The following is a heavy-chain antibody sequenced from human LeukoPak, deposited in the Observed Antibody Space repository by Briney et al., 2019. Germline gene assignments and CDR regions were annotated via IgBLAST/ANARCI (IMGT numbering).Heavy chain of an antibody. D-gene: IGHD6-13*01. Sequence: SETLSLTCTVSGYSISSGYYWGWIRQPPGKGLEWIGSIYYSGSTYYNPSLKSRVTISVDTSKNQFSLKLSSVTAADTAVYYCARHRIAAAETNWFDPWGQGTLVTVSS. V-gene: IGHV4-38-2*02. CDR2: IYYSGST. CDR1: GYSISSGYY. J-gene: IGHJ5*02. CDR3: ARHRIAAAETNWFDP.